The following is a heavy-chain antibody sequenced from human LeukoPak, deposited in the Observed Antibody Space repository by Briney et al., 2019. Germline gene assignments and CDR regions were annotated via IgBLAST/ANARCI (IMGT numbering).Heavy chain of an antibody. D-gene: IGHD5-24*01. CDR3: AQEARRDGYKLAPVAEH. CDR1: GFTFNIYA. CDR2: ISETSRKT. Sequence: GGSLRLSCAASGFTFNIYAMSWVRQAPEKGLEWVSAISETSRKTYYADPVKGRFTISRDNSKNTLYLQMNDLRDEDTAVYYCAQEARRDGYKLAPVAEHWGQGTLVTVSS. V-gene: IGHV3-23*01. J-gene: IGHJ1*01.